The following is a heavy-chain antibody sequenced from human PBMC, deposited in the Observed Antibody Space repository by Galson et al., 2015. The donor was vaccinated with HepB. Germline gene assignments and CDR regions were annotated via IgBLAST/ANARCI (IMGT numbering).Heavy chain of an antibody. Sequence: SLRLSCAASGFTFSSYGMHWVRQAPGKGLEWVAVISYDGSYKYFADTVKGRFTISRDNSKNTLYLQMNSLRAEDTAVYYCAKDQGHYYYYYGMEVWGQGTTVTVSS. V-gene: IGHV3-30*18. CDR3: AKDQGHYYYYYGMEV. CDR1: GFTFSSYG. J-gene: IGHJ6*02. CDR2: ISYDGSYK.